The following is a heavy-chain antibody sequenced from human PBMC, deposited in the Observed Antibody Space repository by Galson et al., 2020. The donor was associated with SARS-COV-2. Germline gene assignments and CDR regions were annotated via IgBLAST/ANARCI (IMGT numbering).Heavy chain of an antibody. V-gene: IGHV3-13*01. Sequence: EGSLRLSCAASGFTLTSHDMHWVRQVTGKGLEWVSAIGTRADTYYADSVKGRFTVSRESAKNFLYLQMNGLRAGDTAVYYCSRGGSLYCGGDCYPAGREPSHYNGTDVWSRVTTVTVSS. J-gene: IGHJ6*02. CDR1: GFTLTSHD. D-gene: IGHD2-21*02. CDR3: SRGGSLYCGGDCYPAGREPSHYNGTDV. CDR2: IGTRADT.